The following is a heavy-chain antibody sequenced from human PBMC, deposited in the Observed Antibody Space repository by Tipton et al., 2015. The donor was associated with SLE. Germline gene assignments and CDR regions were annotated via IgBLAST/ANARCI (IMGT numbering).Heavy chain of an antibody. D-gene: IGHD6-13*01. CDR1: GESFSGYF. Sequence: TLSLTCAVYGESFSGYFWSWIRQPPGKGLEWIGSIYYSGSTYYNPSLKSRVTISVDTSKNQFSLKLSSVTAADTAVYYCARDRLPGIADYWGQGTLVTVSS. CDR3: ARDRLPGIADY. CDR2: IYYSGST. V-gene: IGHV4-34*01. J-gene: IGHJ4*02.